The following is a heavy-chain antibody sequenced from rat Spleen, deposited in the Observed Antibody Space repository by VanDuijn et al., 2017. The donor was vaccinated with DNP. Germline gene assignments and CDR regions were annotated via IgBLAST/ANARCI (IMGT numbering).Heavy chain of an antibody. J-gene: IGHJ3*01. CDR1: EFTFSKSD. V-gene: IGHV5-25*01. D-gene: IGHD1-6*01. CDR2: ISPSGQNI. Sequence: EVQLVESGGGLVQPGRSLKLSCAASEFTFSKSDVAWVRQAPTKGLEWVASISPSGQNIYYPDSVKGRFTISRDNAKSSLFLQMNSLTSEDTATYYCTRQDYYFNKGGWFAYWGQGTLVTVSS. CDR3: TRQDYYFNKGGWFAY.